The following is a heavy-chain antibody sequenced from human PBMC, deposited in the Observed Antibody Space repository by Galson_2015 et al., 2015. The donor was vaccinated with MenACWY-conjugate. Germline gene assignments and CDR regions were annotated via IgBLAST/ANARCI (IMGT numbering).Heavy chain of an antibody. CDR3: AREVMFSRNFYAIDY. V-gene: IGHV6-1*01. D-gene: IGHD3-10*02. J-gene: IGHJ4*02. Sequence: CAISGDSVSSNNAAWNWIRQSPSRGLEWLGRTYFKSKWYNDYAASVNSRLTINPDTSKNLISLQLNSVTPEDTAVYYCAREVMFSRNFYAIDYWGQGTRVTVSS. CDR2: TYFKSKWYN. CDR1: GDSVSSNNAA.